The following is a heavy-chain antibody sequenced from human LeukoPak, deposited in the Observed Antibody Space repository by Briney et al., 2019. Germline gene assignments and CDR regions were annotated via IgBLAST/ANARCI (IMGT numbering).Heavy chain of an antibody. D-gene: IGHD6-13*01. CDR1: GFTFSSYA. V-gene: IGHV1-69*01. J-gene: IGHJ5*02. Sequence: GGSLRLSCAASGFTFSSYAISWVRQAPGQGLEWMGGIIPIFGTANYAQKFQGRVTITADESTSTAYMELSSLRSEDTAVYYCATTAAGWRPYNWFDPWGQGTLVTVSS. CDR2: IIPIFGTA. CDR3: ATTAAGWRPYNWFDP.